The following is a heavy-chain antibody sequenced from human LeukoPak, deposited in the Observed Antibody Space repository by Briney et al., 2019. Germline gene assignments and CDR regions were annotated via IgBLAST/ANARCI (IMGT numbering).Heavy chain of an antibody. CDR3: ARESKYYYDSSGYFEN. CDR1: GGSISSYC. J-gene: IGHJ4*02. V-gene: IGHV4-59*01. D-gene: IGHD3-22*01. CDR2: IYYSGST. Sequence: PSETLSLTCTVSGGSISSYCWSWIRQPPGKGLEWIRYIYYSGSTNDNPSLKSRVTISVDTSKSQFSLKLSSVTAADTAVYYCARESKYYYDSSGYFENWGQGTLVTVSS.